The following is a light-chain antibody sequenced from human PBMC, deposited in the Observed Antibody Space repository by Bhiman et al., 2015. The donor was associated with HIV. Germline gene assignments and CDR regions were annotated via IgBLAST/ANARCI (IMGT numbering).Light chain of an antibody. CDR2: DVS. CDR1: SSDVGSYNV. V-gene: IGLV2-14*02. CDR3: SSYTSSNTLV. J-gene: IGLJ1*01. Sequence: QSALTQPASVSGSPGQSITISCTGTSSDVGSYNVVSWYQQHPGKAPKVMIYDVSNRPSGVSNRFSGSKSGNTASLTISGLQAEDESDYYCSSYTSSNTLVFGTGTKVTVL.